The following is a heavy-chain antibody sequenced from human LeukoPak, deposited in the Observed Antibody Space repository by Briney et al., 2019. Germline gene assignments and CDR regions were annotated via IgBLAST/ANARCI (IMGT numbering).Heavy chain of an antibody. CDR2: ISSSGSTI. CDR1: GFTFSSYE. Sequence: PGGSLRLSCAASGFTFSSYEMNWVRQAPGKGLEWVSYISSSGSTIYYADSVKGRFTISRDNAKNSLYLQMNSLRAEDTALYYCARAYCSGGSCYGYMDVWGKGTTVTVSS. V-gene: IGHV3-48*03. D-gene: IGHD2-15*01. CDR3: ARAYCSGGSCYGYMDV. J-gene: IGHJ6*03.